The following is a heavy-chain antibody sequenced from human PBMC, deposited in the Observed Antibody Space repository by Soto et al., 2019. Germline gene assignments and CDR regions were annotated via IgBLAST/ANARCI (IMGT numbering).Heavy chain of an antibody. CDR1: GFDFYKYA. CDR2: ITSNGDST. J-gene: IGHJ4*02. D-gene: IGHD2-2*01. V-gene: IGHV3-23*01. CDR3: AKGSSSYDTPPFGLDS. Sequence: PGGSLRLSCAAFGFDFYKYATTWVRQSPGKGLQWVASITSNGDSTYYADSVKGRFTTSIDNSNNTLYLEMIGLRTVNTSVFYCAKGSSSYDTPPFGLDSWGQGTPVTVSS.